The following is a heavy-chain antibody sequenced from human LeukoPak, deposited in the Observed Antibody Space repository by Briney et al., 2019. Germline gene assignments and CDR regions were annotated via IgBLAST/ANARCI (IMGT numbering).Heavy chain of an antibody. CDR3: ARAPYSGSYYSDY. D-gene: IGHD1-26*01. CDR1: DFSVSSNY. J-gene: IGHJ4*02. V-gene: IGHV3-53*01. Sequence: GGSLRLSCAASDFSVSSNYMSWVRQAPGKGLEWVSVIYSGGSTYYADSVRGRFTISRDNSKNTLYLQMNSLRAEDTAVYYCARAPYSGSYYSDYWGQGTLVTVSS. CDR2: IYSGGST.